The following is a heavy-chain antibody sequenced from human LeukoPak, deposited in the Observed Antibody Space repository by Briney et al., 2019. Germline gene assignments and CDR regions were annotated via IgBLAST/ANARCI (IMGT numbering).Heavy chain of an antibody. CDR1: GGSFSGYY. D-gene: IGHD3-10*01. CDR2: INHSGST. V-gene: IGHV4-34*01. Sequence: SETLSLTCVVYGGSFSGYYWSWIRQPPGKGLEWIGEINHSGSTNYNPSLKSRVTISADTSKNQFSLKLSSVTAADTAVYYCASTMVRGVIITKRHNWFDPWGQGTLVTVSS. CDR3: ASTMVRGVIITKRHNWFDP. J-gene: IGHJ5*02.